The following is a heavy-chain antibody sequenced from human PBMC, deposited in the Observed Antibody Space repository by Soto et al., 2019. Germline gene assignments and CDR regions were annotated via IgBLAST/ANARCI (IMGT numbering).Heavy chain of an antibody. CDR1: GYTFTGYY. CDR3: ARAFSGWYKVTMGDY. D-gene: IGHD6-19*01. CDR2: INPNSGGT. V-gene: IGHV1-2*02. Sequence: ASVKVSCKASGYTFTGYYMHWVRQAPGQGLEWMGWINPNSGGTNYAQKFQGRVTMTRDTSISTAYMELSRLRSDDTAVYYCARAFSGWYKVTMGDYWGQGTLVTVSS. J-gene: IGHJ4*02.